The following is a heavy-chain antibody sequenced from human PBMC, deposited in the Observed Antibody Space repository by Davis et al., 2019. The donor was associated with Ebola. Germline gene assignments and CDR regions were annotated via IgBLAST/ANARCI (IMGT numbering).Heavy chain of an antibody. V-gene: IGHV4-59*01. CDR1: GGSISSYY. J-gene: IGHJ4*02. Sequence: PSETLSLTCTVSGGSISSYYWSWIRQPPGKGLEWIGYIYYSGSTNYNPSLKSRVTITVDTSKNQFSLKLRPVTAADTAVYYCARVGIAVAGPYYFDYWGQGTLVTVSS. CDR2: IYYSGST. CDR3: ARVGIAVAGPYYFDY. D-gene: IGHD6-19*01.